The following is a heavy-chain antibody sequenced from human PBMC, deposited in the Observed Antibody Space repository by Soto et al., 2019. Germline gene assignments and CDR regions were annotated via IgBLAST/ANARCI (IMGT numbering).Heavy chain of an antibody. CDR2: ISGSGGST. CDR3: AKVEKYCSSTSCYSDD. J-gene: IGHJ4*02. Sequence: GGSLRLSCAASGFTFSSYAMSWVRQAPGKGLEWVSAISGSGGSTYYADSVKGRFTISRDNSKNTLYLQMNSLRAEDTAVYYCAKVEKYCSSTSCYSDDWGQGTLVTVSS. D-gene: IGHD2-2*01. CDR1: GFTFSSYA. V-gene: IGHV3-23*01.